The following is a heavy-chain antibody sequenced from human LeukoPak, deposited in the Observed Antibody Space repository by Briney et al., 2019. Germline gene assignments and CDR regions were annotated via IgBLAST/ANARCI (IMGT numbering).Heavy chain of an antibody. CDR2: MNPNSGNT. D-gene: IGHD6-19*01. Sequence: ASVKVSCKASGYTFTSYDINWVRQATGQGLEWMGWMNPNSGNTGYAQKFQGRVTMTRNTSISTAYMELSSLRSEDTAVYYCARGNRWREQWLVRRIWFGPWGQVTLVTVAS. CDR3: ARGNRWREQWLVRRIWFGP. CDR1: GYTFTSYD. J-gene: IGHJ5*02. V-gene: IGHV1-8*01.